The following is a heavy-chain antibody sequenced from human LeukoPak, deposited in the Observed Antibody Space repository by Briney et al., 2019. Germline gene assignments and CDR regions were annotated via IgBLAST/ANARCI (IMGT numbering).Heavy chain of an antibody. J-gene: IGHJ6*02. CDR2: IYNDGST. V-gene: IGHV3-NL1*01. CDR1: GFTFSRYG. CDR3: ARGGVAGGMDV. D-gene: IGHD6-19*01. Sequence: GGSLRLSCAASGFTFSRYGMHWVRQAPGKGLEWVSIIYNDGSTYYADSVKGRFTISRDNAKNTLLLQVNSLRAEDTAVYYCARGGVAGGMDVWGQGTTVTVSS.